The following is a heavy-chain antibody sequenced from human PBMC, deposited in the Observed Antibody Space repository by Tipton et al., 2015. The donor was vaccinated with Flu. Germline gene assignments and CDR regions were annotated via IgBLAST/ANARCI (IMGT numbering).Heavy chain of an antibody. V-gene: IGHV1-69*06. D-gene: IGHD6-19*01. CDR1: GGTFNNYA. CDR3: ARSVDGVYGSGCDY. J-gene: IGHJ4*02. CDR2: IIPIFDTT. Sequence: QLVQSGAEVKKPGSSVKVSCKASGGTFNNYAISWVRQAPGQGLEWMGGIIPIFDTTNYAQKFQGRVTITADKFTSTSYMEMSSLTSEDTAVYFCARSVDGVYGSGCDYWGQGTLVTVSS.